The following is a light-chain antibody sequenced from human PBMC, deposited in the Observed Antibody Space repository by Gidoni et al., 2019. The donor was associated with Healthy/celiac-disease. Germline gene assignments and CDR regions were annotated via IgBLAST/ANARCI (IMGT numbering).Light chain of an antibody. V-gene: IGKV1-39*01. CDR1: QIISSY. CDR3: QQSYSTPPT. Sequence: DIQMTQYPSSLSASVGDRVTITCRASQIISSYLNWYQQKPGKAPKLLIYAASSLQSGVPSRFSGSGSGTDFTLTISSLQPEDFATYYCQQSYSTPPTFGGGTKVEIK. CDR2: AAS. J-gene: IGKJ4*01.